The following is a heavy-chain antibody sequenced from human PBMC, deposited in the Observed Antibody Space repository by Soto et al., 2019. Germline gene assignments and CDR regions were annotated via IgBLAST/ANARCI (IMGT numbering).Heavy chain of an antibody. CDR3: AREPAGYSSSWYNWFDP. J-gene: IGHJ5*02. CDR2: IIPVSGTA. CDR1: GGTFNSYA. Sequence: QVQLVQSGAEVKKPGSSEKDSCKASGGTFNSYAISWVRQAPGQGLEWMGGIIPVSGTADYAQKFQGRVSITADESTCTAYMQLSSLRSEHTAVYYCAREPAGYSSSWYNWFDPWGQGTLVTVSS. V-gene: IGHV1-69*01. D-gene: IGHD6-13*01.